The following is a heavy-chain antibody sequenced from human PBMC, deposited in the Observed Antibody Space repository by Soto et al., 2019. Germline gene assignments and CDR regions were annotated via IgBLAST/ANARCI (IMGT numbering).Heavy chain of an antibody. CDR2: IIPIFGTA. CDR1: GGTFSSYA. J-gene: IGHJ4*02. D-gene: IGHD3-22*01. CDR3: ARDHIAGDSSGQHDY. Sequence: GASVKVSCKASGGTFSSYAISWVRQAPGQGLEWMGGIIPIFGTANYAQKFQGRVTITADESTSTAYMELSSLRSEDTAVYYCARDHIAGDSSGQHDYWGQGTLVTVSS. V-gene: IGHV1-69*13.